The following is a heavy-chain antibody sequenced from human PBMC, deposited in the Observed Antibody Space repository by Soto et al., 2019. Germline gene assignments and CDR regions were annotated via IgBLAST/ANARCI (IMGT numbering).Heavy chain of an antibody. CDR3: ARDTTLPGTILGVVIY. CDR2: ISSSSSYT. CDR1: GFTFSDYY. Sequence: PGGSLRLSCAASGFTFSDYYMSWIRQAPGKGLEWVSYISSSSSYTNYADSVKGRFTISRDNAKNSLYLQMNSLRAEDTAVYYCARDTTLPGTILGVVIYWGQGTLVTVSS. D-gene: IGHD3-3*01. J-gene: IGHJ4*02. V-gene: IGHV3-11*06.